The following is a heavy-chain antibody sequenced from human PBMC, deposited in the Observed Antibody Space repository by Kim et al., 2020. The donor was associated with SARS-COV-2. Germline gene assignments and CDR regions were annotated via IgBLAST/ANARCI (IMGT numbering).Heavy chain of an antibody. J-gene: IGHJ6*02. D-gene: IGHD6-13*01. V-gene: IGHV7-4-1*02. CDR1: GYTFTSYA. CDR3: AIKPGIAAAGTGYYYYGMDV. Sequence: ASVKVSCKASGYTFTSYAMNWVRQAPGQGLEWMGWINTNTGNPTYAQGFTGRFVFSLDTSVSTAYLQISSLKAEDTAVYYCAIKPGIAAAGTGYYYYGMDVWGQGTTVTVSS. CDR2: INTNTGNP.